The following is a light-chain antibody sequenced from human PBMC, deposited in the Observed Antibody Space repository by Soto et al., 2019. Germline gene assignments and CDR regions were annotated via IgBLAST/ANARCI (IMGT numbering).Light chain of an antibody. CDR3: MQGPQTPLS. V-gene: IGKV2-28*01. CDR1: QSLLYSNGYNY. CDR2: LGS. J-gene: IGKJ4*01. Sequence: DIVMTQSPLSLPVTPGEPASISCRSSQSLLYSNGYNYLDWYLQKPGQSPQLLVYLGSNRASGVLERYSGSGSGTVFTLKISRVEAEDVGFYYCMQGPQTPLSFGGGTKGEFK.